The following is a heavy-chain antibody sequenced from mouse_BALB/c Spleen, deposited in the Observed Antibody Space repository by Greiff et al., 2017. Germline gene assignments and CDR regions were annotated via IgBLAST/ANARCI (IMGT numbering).Heavy chain of an antibody. CDR2: IYPGNVNT. D-gene: IGHD1-2*01. Sequence: QVQLQQSGPELVKPGASVRISCKASGYTFTSYYIHWVKQRPGQGLEWIGWIYPGNVNTKYNEKFKGKATLTADKSSSTAYMQLSSLTSEDSAVYFCARSSLLRCDYWGQGTTLTVSS. CDR3: ARSSLLRCDY. CDR1: GYTFTSYY. V-gene: IGHV1S56*01. J-gene: IGHJ2*01.